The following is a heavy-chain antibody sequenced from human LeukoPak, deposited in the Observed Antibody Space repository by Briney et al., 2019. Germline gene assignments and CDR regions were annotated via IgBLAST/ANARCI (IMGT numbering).Heavy chain of an antibody. Sequence: ASVKVSCKASGGTFSSYAISWVRQAPGQGLEWMGGIIPIFGTANYAQKFQGRVTITADESTSTAYMELSSLRSEDTAVYYCARGQLSGYYYYMDVWGKGTTVTVSS. CDR3: ARGQLSGYYYYMDV. CDR1: GGTFSSYA. D-gene: IGHD6-6*01. CDR2: IIPIFGTA. J-gene: IGHJ6*03. V-gene: IGHV1-69*01.